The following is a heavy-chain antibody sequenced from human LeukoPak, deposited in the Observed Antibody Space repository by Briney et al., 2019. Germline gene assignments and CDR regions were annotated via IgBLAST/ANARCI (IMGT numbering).Heavy chain of an antibody. CDR1: GFTFSSYS. CDR2: ISSSSSYI. Sequence: GGSLRLSCAASGFTFSSYSMNWVCQAPGKGLEWVSSISSSSSYIYYADSVKGRFTISRDNAKNSLYLQMNSLRAEDTAVYYCARVPRGIADYWGQGTLVTVSS. J-gene: IGHJ4*02. CDR3: ARVPRGIADY. V-gene: IGHV3-21*01. D-gene: IGHD6-13*01.